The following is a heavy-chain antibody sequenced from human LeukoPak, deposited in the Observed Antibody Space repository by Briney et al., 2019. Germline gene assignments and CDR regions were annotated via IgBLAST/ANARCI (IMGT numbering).Heavy chain of an antibody. CDR3: AREETTVTLDY. D-gene: IGHD4-17*01. V-gene: IGHV3-30-3*01. J-gene: IGHJ4*02. CDR2: ISYDGSNK. CDR1: GFTFSSYA. Sequence: PGGSLRLSCAASGFTFSSYAMHWVRQAPGKGLEWVAVISYDGSNKYYADSVKGRFTISRDNSKNTLYLQMNSLRAEDTAVYYCAREETTVTLDYWGQGTLVTVSS.